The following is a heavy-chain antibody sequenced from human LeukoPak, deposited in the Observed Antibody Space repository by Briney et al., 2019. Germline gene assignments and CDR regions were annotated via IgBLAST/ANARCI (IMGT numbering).Heavy chain of an antibody. CDR3: TRERVAVAAYYFDY. D-gene: IGHD6-19*01. Sequence: GGSLRLSCTASGFTFGDYALSWVRQAPGKGLEWVGFIRSKPYGGTTEYAASVKGRFTISRDDSKSIAYLQMNSLKTEDTAVYYCTRERVAVAAYYFDYWAREPWSPSPQ. V-gene: IGHV3-49*04. CDR1: GFTFGDYA. J-gene: IGHJ4*02. CDR2: IRSKPYGGTT.